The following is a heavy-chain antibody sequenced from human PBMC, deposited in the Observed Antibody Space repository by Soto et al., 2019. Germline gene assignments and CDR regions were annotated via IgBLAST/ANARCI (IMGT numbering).Heavy chain of an antibody. V-gene: IGHV3-66*01. CDR3: ARGGDLPHAFDI. CDR1: GFTVSSNY. CDR2: IYSGGST. J-gene: IGHJ3*02. Sequence: GGSLRLSCAASGFTVSSNYMSWVRQAPGKGLEWVSVIYSGGSTYYADSVKVRFNITRDNSKNTLYLQMNSLRAEDTAVYYCARGGDLPHAFDIWGQGTMVTVSS. D-gene: IGHD3-10*01.